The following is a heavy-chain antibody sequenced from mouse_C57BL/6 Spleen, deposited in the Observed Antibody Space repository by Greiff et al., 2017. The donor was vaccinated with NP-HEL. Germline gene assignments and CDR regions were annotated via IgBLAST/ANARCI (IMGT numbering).Heavy chain of an antibody. CDR3: AREGVMDCNPAWFAY. D-gene: IGHD1-1*02. Sequence: VQLQQSGPELVKPGDSVKISCKASGYSFTGYFMNWVMQSHGKSLEWIGRINPYNGDTFYNQKFKGKATLTVDKSSSTAHRELRSLTSEDSAVYYCAREGVMDCNPAWFAYWGQGTLVTVSA. J-gene: IGHJ3*01. CDR1: GYSFTGYF. V-gene: IGHV1-20*01. CDR2: INPYNGDT.